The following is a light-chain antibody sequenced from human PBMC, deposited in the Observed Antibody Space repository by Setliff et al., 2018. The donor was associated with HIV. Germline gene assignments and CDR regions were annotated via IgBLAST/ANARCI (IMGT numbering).Light chain of an antibody. CDR2: EVS. V-gene: IGLV2-23*02. Sequence: QSVLAQPASVSGSPGQSITISCTGTSSDVGSYNLVSWCQQHPGKAPKLMIYEVSKRPSGVSNRFSGSKSGNTASLTISGLQAEDEADYYCCSYAGSRIFYVFGTGTKVTVL. CDR3: CSYAGSRIFYV. J-gene: IGLJ1*01. CDR1: SSDVGSYNL.